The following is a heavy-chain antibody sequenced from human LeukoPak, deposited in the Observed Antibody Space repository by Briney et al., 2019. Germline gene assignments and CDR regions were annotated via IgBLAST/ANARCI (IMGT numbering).Heavy chain of an antibody. Sequence: GGSLRLSCAASGFTFSNYAMSWVRQAPGKGLEWVSTISGSGGNTYYADSVKGRFTISRDNSKNTLYVQMNSLRAEDTAVYYCAKGHYYGSGSLDYWGQGTLVTVSS. CDR2: ISGSGGNT. V-gene: IGHV3-23*01. CDR1: GFTFSNYA. CDR3: AKGHYYGSGSLDY. J-gene: IGHJ4*02. D-gene: IGHD3-10*01.